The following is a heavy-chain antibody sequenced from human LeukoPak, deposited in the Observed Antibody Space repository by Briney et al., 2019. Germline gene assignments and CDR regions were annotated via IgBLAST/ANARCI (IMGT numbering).Heavy chain of an antibody. D-gene: IGHD5-12*01. CDR2: MNANSGGT. CDR1: GYTFTDYY. J-gene: IGHJ4*02. CDR3: ARERGSGYDY. Sequence: ASVKVSCKASGYTFTDYYIHWVRQAPGQGLEWMGWMNANSGGTKYAQKFQGRVTMTRDASISTAYMELSSLRSEDTAVYYCARERGSGYDYWGQGTLVTVSS. V-gene: IGHV1-2*02.